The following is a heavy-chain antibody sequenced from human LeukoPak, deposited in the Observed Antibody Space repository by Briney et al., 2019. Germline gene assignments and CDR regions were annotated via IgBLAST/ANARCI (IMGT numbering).Heavy chain of an antibody. D-gene: IGHD6-13*01. CDR1: GYTFRQYS. CDR3: ARAGYSSSWNPGYY. V-gene: IGHV1-2*02. Sequence: GASVKVSCKASGYTFRQYSISWVRQAPGQGLEWMGWINPNSGGTNYAQKFQGRVTMTRDTSISTAYMELSRLRSDDTAVYYCARAGYSSSWNPGYYWGQGTLVTVSS. J-gene: IGHJ4*02. CDR2: INPNSGGT.